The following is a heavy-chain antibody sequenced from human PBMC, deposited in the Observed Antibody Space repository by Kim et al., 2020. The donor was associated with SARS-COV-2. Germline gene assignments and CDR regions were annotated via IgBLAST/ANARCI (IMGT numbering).Heavy chain of an antibody. D-gene: IGHD6-19*01. Sequence: SETLSLTCTVSGDSISSSSHHWGWVRQPPGKGLAWIGSIHYSGSTYYNPSLKSRVTISVDTSKNQFSLKLTSVTAADTAVYYCARRPGRYSRGSFDPWGQGTLVTVSS. CDR3: ARRPGRYSRGSFDP. V-gene: IGHV4-39*01. CDR1: GDSISSSSHH. CDR2: IHYSGST. J-gene: IGHJ5*02.